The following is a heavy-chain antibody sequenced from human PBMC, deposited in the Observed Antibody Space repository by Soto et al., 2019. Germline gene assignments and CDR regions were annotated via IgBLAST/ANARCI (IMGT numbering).Heavy chain of an antibody. D-gene: IGHD6-6*01. CDR1: GGSISSGGYY. V-gene: IGHV4-31*03. J-gene: IGHJ4*02. CDR3: ARRLTGSSNFEY. CDR2: IYYSGST. Sequence: SETLSLTCTVSGGSISSGGYYWSWIRQHPGKGLEWIGYIYYSGSTYYSPSLKSRVTISVVTSKNQFSLELSSVIAADTAVYYCARRLTGSSNFEYWGQGALVTVSS.